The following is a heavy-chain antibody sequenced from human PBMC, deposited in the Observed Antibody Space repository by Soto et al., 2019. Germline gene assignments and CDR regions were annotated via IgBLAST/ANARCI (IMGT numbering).Heavy chain of an antibody. D-gene: IGHD6-19*01. J-gene: IGHJ3*02. CDR1: GYTFTSYG. Sequence: ASVKVSCKASGYTFTSYGISWVRQAPGQGLEWMGWISAYNGNTNYAQKLQGRVTMTTDTSTSAAYMELRSLRSDDTAVYYCAREVAGTMSDAFDIWGQGTMVTVSS. CDR2: ISAYNGNT. CDR3: AREVAGTMSDAFDI. V-gene: IGHV1-18*01.